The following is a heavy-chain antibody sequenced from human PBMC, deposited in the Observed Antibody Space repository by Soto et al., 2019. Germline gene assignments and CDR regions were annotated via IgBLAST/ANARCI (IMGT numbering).Heavy chain of an antibody. CDR3: ARFRRGNSERYGYNWFDP. Sequence: EVQLVESGGGLVKPGGSLRLSCAASGFTFSSYSMNWVRQAPGKGLEWVSSISSSSSYIYYADSVKGRFTISRDNAKNSLYLQMNSLRAEDTAVYYCARFRRGNSERYGYNWFDPWGQGTLVTVSS. V-gene: IGHV3-21*01. CDR2: ISSSSSYI. CDR1: GFTFSSYS. J-gene: IGHJ5*02. D-gene: IGHD4-4*01.